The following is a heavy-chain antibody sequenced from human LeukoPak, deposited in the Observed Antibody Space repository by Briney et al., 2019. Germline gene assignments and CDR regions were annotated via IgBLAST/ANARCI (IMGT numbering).Heavy chain of an antibody. D-gene: IGHD2-2*01. CDR2: INHSGST. CDR3: ARHLGDVVVVPAAKNWFDP. J-gene: IGHJ5*02. V-gene: IGHV4-34*01. CDR1: GGSFSGYY. Sequence: PSETLSLTCAVYGGSFSGYYWSWIRQPPGKGLEWIGEINHSGSTNYNPSLKSRVTISVDTSKNQFSLKLSSVTAADTAVYYCARHLGDVVVVPAAKNWFDPWGQGTLVTVSS.